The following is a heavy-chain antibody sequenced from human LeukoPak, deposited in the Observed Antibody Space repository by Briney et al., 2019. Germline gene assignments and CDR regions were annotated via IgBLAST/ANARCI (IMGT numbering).Heavy chain of an antibody. CDR3: ARGVLRFLEWSPRGWFDP. D-gene: IGHD3-3*01. CDR1: GGSISSYY. V-gene: IGHV4-59*01. J-gene: IGHJ5*02. CDR2: IYYSGST. Sequence: PSETLSLTCTVSGGSISSYYWSWIRQPPGKGLEWIGYIYYSGSTNYNPSLKSRVTISVDTSKNQFSLKLSSVTAADTAVYYCARGVLRFLEWSPRGWFDPWGQGALVTVSS.